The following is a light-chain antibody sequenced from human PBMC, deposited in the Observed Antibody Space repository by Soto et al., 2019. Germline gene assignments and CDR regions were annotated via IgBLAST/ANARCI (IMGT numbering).Light chain of an antibody. V-gene: IGKV4-1*01. J-gene: IGKJ4*01. CDR2: WAS. CDR1: QTVLYSSNNKNY. Sequence: DIVMTQSPDSLAVSLGERATINCKSSQTVLYSSNNKNYLAWYRQKPGQPPKLLIYWASTRESGVPDRFSGSGSGTDFTLTISSLQAEDVAVYYCQQYYSTPLTFGGGTKGDNK. CDR3: QQYYSTPLT.